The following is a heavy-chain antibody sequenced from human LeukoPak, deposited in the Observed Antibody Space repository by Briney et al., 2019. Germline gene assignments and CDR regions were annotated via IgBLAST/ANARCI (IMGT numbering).Heavy chain of an antibody. CDR1: GFTFSSYW. V-gene: IGHV3-74*01. CDR3: ARGRGSYSLDY. CDR2: IASDGSST. Sequence: GGSLRLSCAASGFTFSSYWMNWVRQAPGKGLVWVSRIASDGSSTTYADSVKGRLTISRDNSKNTLYLQMNSLRAEDTAVYNCARGRGSYSLDYWGQGTLVTVSS. J-gene: IGHJ4*02. D-gene: IGHD3-10*01.